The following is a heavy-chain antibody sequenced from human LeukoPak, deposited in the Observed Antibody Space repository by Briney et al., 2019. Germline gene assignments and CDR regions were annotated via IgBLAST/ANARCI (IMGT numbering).Heavy chain of an antibody. CDR1: GGSISSYY. J-gene: IGHJ4*02. D-gene: IGHD5-12*01. CDR2: ISYTGST. V-gene: IGHV4-59*01. Sequence: SESLSLTCTVSGGSISSYYWSWIRQPPGKGLEWIGYISYTGSTNYNPSLKSRVTISVDTSKNQFSLKLSSVTAADTAVYYCARESGYSRDFDYWGQGTLVT. CDR3: ARESGYSRDFDY.